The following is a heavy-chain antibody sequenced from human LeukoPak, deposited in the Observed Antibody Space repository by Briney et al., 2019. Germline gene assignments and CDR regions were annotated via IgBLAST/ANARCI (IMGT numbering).Heavy chain of an antibody. CDR2: IYYSGST. CDR3: ARRGGDYFAFDI. J-gene: IGHJ3*02. D-gene: IGHD4-17*01. V-gene: IGHV4-59*01. Sequence: SETLSLTCAVSGGSISGYHWSWIRQPPGKGLEWIGYIYYSGSTNYNPSLKSRVTISVDTSKNQFSLILSSVTTADTAVYYCARRGGDYFAFDIWGQGTMVTISS. CDR1: GGSISGYH.